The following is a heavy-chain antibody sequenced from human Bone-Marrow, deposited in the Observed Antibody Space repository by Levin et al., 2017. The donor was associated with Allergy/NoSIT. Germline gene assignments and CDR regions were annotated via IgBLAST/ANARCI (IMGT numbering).Heavy chain of an antibody. Sequence: LRLSCAVSGASISSGGYSWSWIRQPPGKGLEWFAYIYHSGNTYYNPSLKSRVTISLDRSKNHFSLELTTVTAADTAVYYCARHILGGKGYDYWGQGTLVTVSS. J-gene: IGHJ4*02. CDR3: ARHILGGKGYDY. CDR2: IYHSGNT. CDR1: GASISSGGYS. V-gene: IGHV4-30-2*01. D-gene: IGHD3-9*01.